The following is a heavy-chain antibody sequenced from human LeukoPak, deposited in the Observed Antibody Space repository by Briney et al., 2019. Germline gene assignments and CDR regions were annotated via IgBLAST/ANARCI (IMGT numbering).Heavy chain of an antibody. CDR1: GFTFSSYE. J-gene: IGHJ4*02. CDR3: ARGKLREEVY. CDR2: ISSSGTTI. V-gene: IGHV3-48*03. Sequence: PGGSLRLSCAASGFTFSSYEMNWVRQAPGKGLEWVSYISSSGTTIYYADSVKGRFTISRDNAKNSLYLQMNSLRDEDTAVYYCARGKLREEVYWGQGTLVTVSS. D-gene: IGHD4-17*01.